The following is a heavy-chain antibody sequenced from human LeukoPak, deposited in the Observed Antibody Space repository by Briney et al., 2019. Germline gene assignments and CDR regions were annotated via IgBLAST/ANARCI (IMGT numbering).Heavy chain of an antibody. V-gene: IGHV4-59*01. CDR1: GGSISSYY. D-gene: IGHD3-22*01. CDR3: AGLVSYYYDTSGFYFDY. Sequence: SETLSLTCTISGGSISSYYWSWIRQPPGKGLEWIGYIYYSGSTNYNPSLKSRVTISVDTSKNQFSLKLSSVTAADTAVYYCAGLVSYYYDTSGFYFDYWGQGSLVTVSS. J-gene: IGHJ4*02. CDR2: IYYSGST.